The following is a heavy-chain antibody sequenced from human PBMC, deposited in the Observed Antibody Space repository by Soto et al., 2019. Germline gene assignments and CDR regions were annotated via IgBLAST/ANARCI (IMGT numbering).Heavy chain of an antibody. CDR3: ARPTGSPVYQYYFDH. J-gene: IGHJ4*02. CDR2: IYYRGST. V-gene: IGHV4-39*01. Sequence: QLQLQESGPGLVKPSETLSLTCTVSGGSISSSSYYWGWIRQPPGKGLEWIGSIYYRGSTYYNPSLDSRLTISLDTSRNQVSLKVSPVTAADTAVYYCARPTGSPVYQYYFDHWGQGTLVTVSS. CDR1: GGSISSSSYY. D-gene: IGHD2-2*01.